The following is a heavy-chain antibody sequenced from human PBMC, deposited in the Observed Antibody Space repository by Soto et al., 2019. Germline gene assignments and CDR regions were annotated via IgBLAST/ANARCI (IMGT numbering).Heavy chain of an antibody. V-gene: IGHV1-69*01. Sequence: QVQLVQSGAEVKKPGSSVKVSCKASGGTLSSYAIRWVRPAPGKELEWMGGITPIFGTANYAQKYQGRVTITADEFYSASYMEPGILTSDDAAVYYCASQRSTYYGCWSGYWTQNKTYYYGMDFWCQGTTVTVS. CDR3: ASQRSTYYGCWSGYWTQNKTYYYGMDF. CDR2: ITPIFGTA. J-gene: IGHJ6*02. CDR1: GGTLSSYA. D-gene: IGHD3-3*01.